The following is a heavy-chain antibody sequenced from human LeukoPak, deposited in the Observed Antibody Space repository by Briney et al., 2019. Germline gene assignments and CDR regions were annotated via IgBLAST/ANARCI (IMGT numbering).Heavy chain of an antibody. Sequence: GGSLRLSCAASGFTFSSSAMSWVRQAPGKGLEWVSSISSSSTYIYYVDSVKGRFTISRDDAKNSLYLQMNSLRAEDTALYYCARDWSGDDYWGQGTLVTVSS. J-gene: IGHJ4*02. V-gene: IGHV3-21*01. CDR1: GFTFSSSA. CDR2: ISSSSTYI. CDR3: ARDWSGDDY. D-gene: IGHD3-3*01.